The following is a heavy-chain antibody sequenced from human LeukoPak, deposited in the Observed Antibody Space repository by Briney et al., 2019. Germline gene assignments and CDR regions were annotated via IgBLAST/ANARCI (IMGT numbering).Heavy chain of an antibody. V-gene: IGHV3-23*01. J-gene: IGHJ4*02. CDR1: GFTFSSYA. CDR2: ISGSGGST. D-gene: IGHD3-10*01. CDR3: AKDYYYGSGSYYILHY. Sequence: GESLRLSCAASGFTFSSYAMRWVRQAPGKGLEWVSAISGSGGSTYYADSVKGRFTISRDNSKNTLYLQMNSLRAEDTAVYYCAKDYYYGSGSYYILHYWGQGTLVTVSS.